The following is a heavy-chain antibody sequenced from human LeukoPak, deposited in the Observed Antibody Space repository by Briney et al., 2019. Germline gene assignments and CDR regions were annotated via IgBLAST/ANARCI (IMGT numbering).Heavy chain of an antibody. V-gene: IGHV3-66*01. CDR2: IYSSGST. D-gene: IGHD3-9*01. CDR1: GFTISSNY. Sequence: GGSLRLSCAVSGFTISSNYMSWIRQAPGKGLEWVGDIYSSGSTYYAASVKGRFTISRDTSKNPLYLQMISLSAEDTAVYYCARDRRYYDILTGPSYYYGMDVWGQGTTVTVSS. J-gene: IGHJ6*02. CDR3: ARDRRYYDILTGPSYYYGMDV.